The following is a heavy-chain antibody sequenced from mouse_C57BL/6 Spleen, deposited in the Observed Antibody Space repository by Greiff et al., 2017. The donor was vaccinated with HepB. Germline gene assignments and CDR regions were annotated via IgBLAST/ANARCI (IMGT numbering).Heavy chain of an antibody. V-gene: IGHV7-3*01. CDR1: GFTFTDYY. CDR3: ARSPSLDYDALFAY. D-gene: IGHD2-4*01. Sequence: EVKLMESGGGLVQPGGSLSLSCAASGFTFTDYYMSWVRQPPGKALEWLGFIRNKANGYTTEYSASVKGRFTISRDNSQSILYLQMNALRAEDSATYYCARSPSLDYDALFAYWGQGTLVTVSA. J-gene: IGHJ3*01. CDR2: IRNKANGYTT.